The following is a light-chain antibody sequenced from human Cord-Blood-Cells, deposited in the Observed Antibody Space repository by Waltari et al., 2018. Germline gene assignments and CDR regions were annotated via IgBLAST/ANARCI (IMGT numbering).Light chain of an antibody. Sequence: SYELTQPPSVSVSPGQTARITCSGDALPKPYAYWYQQKPGQAPVLAIYKDSERPSGIPERFSASSSGTTVTFTISGVQAEDEADHYCQSADSSGTYVFGTGTKVTVL. CDR1: ALPKPY. V-gene: IGLV3-25*03. CDR3: QSADSSGTYV. CDR2: KDS. J-gene: IGLJ1*01.